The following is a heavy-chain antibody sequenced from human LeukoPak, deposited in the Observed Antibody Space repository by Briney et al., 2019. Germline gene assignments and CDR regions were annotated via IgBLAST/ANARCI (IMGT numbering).Heavy chain of an antibody. CDR2: INPSGGST. D-gene: IGHD3-10*01. J-gene: IGHJ5*02. Sequence: ASVKVSCTASGYTFTSYYMHWVRQAPGQGLEWMGIINPSGGSTSYAQKFQGRVTMTRDTSTSTVYMELSSLRSEDTAVYYCASMVRGVPTPAGFDPWGQGTLVTVSS. V-gene: IGHV1-46*01. CDR3: ASMVRGVPTPAGFDP. CDR1: GYTFTSYY.